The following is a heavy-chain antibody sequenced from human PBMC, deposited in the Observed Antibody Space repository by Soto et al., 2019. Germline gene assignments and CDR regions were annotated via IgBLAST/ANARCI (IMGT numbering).Heavy chain of an antibody. Sequence: PGGSLRLSCAASGFTFDDYAMSWVRQAPGKGLEWVSSISGSGARTYNADSVKGRFTISRDNSKNILYLQMNSLRVEDAAVYYWAKGGHCTNGVRCQCDYWGQGTRVTVSS. D-gene: IGHD2-8*01. J-gene: IGHJ4*02. CDR1: GFTFDDYA. CDR2: ISGSGART. CDR3: AKGGHCTNGVRCQCDY. V-gene: IGHV3-23*01.